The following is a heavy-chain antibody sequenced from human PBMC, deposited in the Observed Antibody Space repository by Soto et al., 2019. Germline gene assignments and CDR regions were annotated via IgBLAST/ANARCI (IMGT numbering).Heavy chain of an antibody. V-gene: IGHV4-31*03. CDR3: XXXXXXXFDY. CDR2: IYYSGST. J-gene: IGHJ4*02. CDR1: GGSISSGGYY. Sequence: QVQLQESGPGLVKPSQTLSLTCTVSGGSISSGGYYWSWIRQHPGKGLEWIGYIYYSGSTYYNPSLKSRVTISVDTSKNXFXXXXXXXXXAXXXXXXXXXXXXXFDYWGQGTLVTVSS.